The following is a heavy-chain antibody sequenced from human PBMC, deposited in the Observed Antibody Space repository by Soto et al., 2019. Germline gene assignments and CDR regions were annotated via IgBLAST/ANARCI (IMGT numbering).Heavy chain of an antibody. D-gene: IGHD2-15*01. J-gene: IGHJ6*02. Sequence: QVQLVESGGGVVQPGRSLRLSCAASGFTFSSYAMHWVRQAPGRGLEWVAFISHDESNRLYADSVKGRFSISRDNSKNILYLQMSSLRLEDTAVYYCPRVGLSNRWTEALGVWGHGTTVTVSS. V-gene: IGHV3-30-3*01. CDR1: GFTFSSYA. CDR2: ISHDESNR. CDR3: PRVGLSNRWTEALGV.